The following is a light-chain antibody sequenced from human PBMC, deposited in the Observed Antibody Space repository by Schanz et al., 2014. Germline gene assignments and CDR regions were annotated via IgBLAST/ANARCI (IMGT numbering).Light chain of an antibody. J-gene: IGKJ4*01. CDR2: GVS. V-gene: IGKV3D-20*02. CDR3: QQRSNWLLT. Sequence: EIVLTQSPGTLSLSPGERATLSCRASQSVNSIYLAWYQQKPGQAPRPLIYGVSSRATGIPARFSGSGSGTEFTLTISSLQSEDFAVYYCQQRSNWLLTFGGGTKVEIK. CDR1: QSVNSIY.